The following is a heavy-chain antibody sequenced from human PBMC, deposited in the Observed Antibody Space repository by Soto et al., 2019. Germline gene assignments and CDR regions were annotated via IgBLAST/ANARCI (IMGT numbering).Heavy chain of an antibody. V-gene: IGHV5-51*01. Sequence: PGESLKISCKGSGYSFTSYWIGWVRQMPGKGLECLGTIYLGDSVTRYSPSFQGQVTISADKSISTAYLQWSSLKASDTAMYYFASSGYSGYSTTRYYYYGMDVWGQGTTVTVSS. D-gene: IGHD5-12*01. CDR1: GYSFTSYW. CDR2: IYLGDSVT. CDR3: ASSGYSGYSTTRYYYYGMDV. J-gene: IGHJ6*02.